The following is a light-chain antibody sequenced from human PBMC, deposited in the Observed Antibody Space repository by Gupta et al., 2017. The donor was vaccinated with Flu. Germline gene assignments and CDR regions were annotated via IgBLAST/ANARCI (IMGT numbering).Light chain of an antibody. CDR3: QVWDSTSDHVV. Sequence: SYVLSQPSSVLAAPGQTARVTCGGNKIESKSVHWYHQKPCQAPVLVVYDDSDRPSGIPERSSGSNSCNTATLTISRVEVGDEADYYCQVWDSTSDHVVFGGGTKLTVL. V-gene: IGLV3-21*02. J-gene: IGLJ2*01. CDR1: KIESKS. CDR2: DDS.